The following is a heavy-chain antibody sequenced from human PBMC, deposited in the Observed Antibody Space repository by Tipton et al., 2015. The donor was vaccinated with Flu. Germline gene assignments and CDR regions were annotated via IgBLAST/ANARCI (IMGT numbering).Heavy chain of an antibody. D-gene: IGHD1/OR15-1a*01. CDR3: ARGEQRYYFDF. CDR2: IYSGGTT. V-gene: IGHV3-53*01. CDR1: GFSVSSNY. J-gene: IGHJ4*02. Sequence: SLRLSCAASGFSVSSNYMSWVRQAPGKGLEWVSVIYSGGTTYYADSVKGRFTTSRDNSKNTLYLQMNSLRAEDTAVYYCARGEQRYYFDFWGQGTLVTVSS.